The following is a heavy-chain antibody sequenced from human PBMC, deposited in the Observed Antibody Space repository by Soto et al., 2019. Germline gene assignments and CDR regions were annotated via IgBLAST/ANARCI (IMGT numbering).Heavy chain of an antibody. CDR1: GVSPTPSGMF. CDR2: IDWDDDK. CDR3: ARIRPPDIVLVPAPLMDV. D-gene: IGHD2-2*01. V-gene: IGHV2-70*11. Sequence: SGPPLVNPPHTPPLTFPLSGVSPTPSGMFLSLIRQPPRKALEWLARIDWDDDKYYSTSLKTRLTISKDTSKNQVVLTMTNMDPVDTATYYCARIRPPDIVLVPAPLMDVWGQGTTVTVS. J-gene: IGHJ6*02.